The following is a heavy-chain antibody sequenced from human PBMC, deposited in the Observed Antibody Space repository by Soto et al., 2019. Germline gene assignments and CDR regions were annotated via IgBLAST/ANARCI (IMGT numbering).Heavy chain of an antibody. CDR3: AKGFCTGSNCQSRSWYFDL. CDR1: GFTYTTYT. Sequence: EVQLLESGGDLVQPGGSLRLSCAASGFTYTTYTMSWVRQAPGKGLEWVSGISGSGGATLYSGSVKGRFTISRDNSRNTLCLQMNSLRAEDTAVYYCAKGFCTGSNCQSRSWYFDLWGRGTLVSVSS. J-gene: IGHJ2*01. D-gene: IGHD2-15*01. V-gene: IGHV3-23*01. CDR2: ISGSGGAT.